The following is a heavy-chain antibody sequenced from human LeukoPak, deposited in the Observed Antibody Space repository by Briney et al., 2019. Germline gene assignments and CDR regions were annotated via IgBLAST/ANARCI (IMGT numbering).Heavy chain of an antibody. J-gene: IGHJ4*02. Sequence: SETLSLTCAVSGGSISSGGYSWSWIRQPPGKGLEWIGYIYYSGSTYYNPSLKSRVTISVDTSKKQFSLKLSSVTAADTAVYYCARDVGLGEKHSSGWLPGYWGQGTLVTVSS. CDR2: IYYSGST. D-gene: IGHD6-19*01. CDR3: ARDVGLGEKHSSGWLPGY. CDR1: GGSISSGGYS. V-gene: IGHV4-30-4*07.